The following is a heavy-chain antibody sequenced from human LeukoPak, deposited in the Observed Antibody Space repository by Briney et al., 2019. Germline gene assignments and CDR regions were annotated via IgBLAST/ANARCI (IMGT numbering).Heavy chain of an antibody. D-gene: IGHD2-2*01. J-gene: IGHJ4*02. CDR1: GYSFINFG. V-gene: IGHV1-18*01. Sequence: ASVNVSCKASGYSFINFGLSWVRQAPGQGLEWMGWISAYNHNTNYAQKFQGRVTMTIDTSTTTVYMELRSLRSDDTAIYYCVRDLMYCDTMSCYDGDFDYWGQGTPVTVSS. CDR3: VRDLMYCDTMSCYDGDFDY. CDR2: ISAYNHNT.